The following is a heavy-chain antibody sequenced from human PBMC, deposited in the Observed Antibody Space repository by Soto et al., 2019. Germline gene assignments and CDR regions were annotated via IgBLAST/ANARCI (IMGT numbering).Heavy chain of an antibody. J-gene: IGHJ3*02. D-gene: IGHD5-18*01. Sequence: QITLKESGPTLVKPTETLTLTCTFSGFSLSARGEGVGWIRQPPGKALEWLAIIYWDDDKRYSPSLRTTFTITKDTSKNHVVLTMTNMDPVDTATYFCAHRPFNSAWHDAYDIWGPGTMVTVSS. CDR3: AHRPFNSAWHDAYDI. CDR1: GFSLSARGEG. CDR2: IYWDDDK. V-gene: IGHV2-5*02.